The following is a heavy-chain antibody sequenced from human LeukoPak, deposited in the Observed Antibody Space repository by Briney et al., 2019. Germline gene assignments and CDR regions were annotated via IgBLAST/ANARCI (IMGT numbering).Heavy chain of an antibody. Sequence: GGSLGLSCAASGFTFSSFGMHWVRQAPGKGPEWVANIQQDGSERYYMDSVKGRFTISRDNAKNSVYLEMNSLRAEDTAVYYCARDKVVGATYFDYWGQGILVTVSS. CDR2: IQQDGSER. J-gene: IGHJ4*02. CDR3: ARDKVVGATYFDY. D-gene: IGHD1-26*01. CDR1: GFTFSSFG. V-gene: IGHV3-7*01.